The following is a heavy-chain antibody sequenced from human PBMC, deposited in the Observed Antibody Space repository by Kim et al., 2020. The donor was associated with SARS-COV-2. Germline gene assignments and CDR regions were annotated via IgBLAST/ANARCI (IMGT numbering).Heavy chain of an antibody. CDR3: ARSQTYGSGSYYFDY. V-gene: IGHV3-11*01. Sequence: SVKGRLTISRDSAKNSLYLQMNSLRAEDTAVYYCARSQTYGSGSYYFDYWGQGTLVTVSS. J-gene: IGHJ4*02. D-gene: IGHD3-10*01.